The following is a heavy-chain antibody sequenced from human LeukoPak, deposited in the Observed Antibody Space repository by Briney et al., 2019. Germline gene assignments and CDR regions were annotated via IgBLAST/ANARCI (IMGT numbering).Heavy chain of an antibody. J-gene: IGHJ4*02. CDR1: GFTFSSYA. CDR3: AKDLTLIRAHSYDSSGYSYDY. CDR2: ISGSGGST. D-gene: IGHD3-22*01. Sequence: GGSLRLSCAASGFTFSSYAMSWVRQAPGKGLEWVSAISGSGGSTYYADSVKGRFTISRDNSKNTLYLQMNSLRAEDTAVYYCAKDLTLIRAHSYDSSGYSYDYWGQGTLVTVSS. V-gene: IGHV3-23*01.